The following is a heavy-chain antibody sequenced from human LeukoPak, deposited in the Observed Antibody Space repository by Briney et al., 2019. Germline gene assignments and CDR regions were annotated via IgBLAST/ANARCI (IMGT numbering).Heavy chain of an antibody. CDR3: SGRDSSRSPRAY. V-gene: IGHV3-7*01. D-gene: IGHD2-2*01. CDR2: IKPDGNEK. CDR1: GLTFTDFW. Sequence: HGGSLRLSCAASGLTFTDFWMNWVRLAPGRGLEWLANIKPDGNEKYYVDSVKGRFAISRDNAKNEVYLEMNSLRAEDTGVYYCSGRDSSRSPRAYWGQGTLVSVSS. J-gene: IGHJ4*02.